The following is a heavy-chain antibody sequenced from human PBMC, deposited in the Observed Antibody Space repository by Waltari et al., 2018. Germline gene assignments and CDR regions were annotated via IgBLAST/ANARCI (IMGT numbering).Heavy chain of an antibody. CDR3: ARYYSGYDPVAFDI. CDR1: GYTFTGYY. V-gene: IGHV1-2*06. D-gene: IGHD5-12*01. Sequence: QVQLVPSGAEVKKPGASVKVYCTASGYTFTGYYMHSLRQAHGQGLEWMGRINPNIGGTNYAQMFQGRVTMTRDTSISTAYMELSRLRSDDTAVYYCARYYSGYDPVAFDIWGQGTMVTVSS. CDR2: INPNIGGT. J-gene: IGHJ3*02.